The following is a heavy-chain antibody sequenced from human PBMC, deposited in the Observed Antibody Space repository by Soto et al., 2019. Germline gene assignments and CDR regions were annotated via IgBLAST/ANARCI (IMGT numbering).Heavy chain of an antibody. CDR2: ISYDGSNK. CDR3: AKVGYTLGPPYNWFDP. Sequence: PGGSLRLSCAASGFTFSSYGMHWVRQAPGKGLEWVAVISYDGSNKYYADSVKGRFTISRDNSKNTLYLQMNSLRAEDTAVYYCAKVGYTLGPPYNWFDPWGQGTLVTVSS. CDR1: GFTFSSYG. D-gene: IGHD6-13*01. V-gene: IGHV3-30*18. J-gene: IGHJ5*02.